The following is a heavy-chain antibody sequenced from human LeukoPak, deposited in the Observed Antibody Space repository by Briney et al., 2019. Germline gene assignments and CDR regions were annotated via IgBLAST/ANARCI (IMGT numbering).Heavy chain of an antibody. CDR2: ISGSGGST. CDR1: GFTFSSYA. V-gene: IGHV3-23*01. J-gene: IGHJ4*02. D-gene: IGHD3-10*01. CDR3: AKDPLYYGSGSLYYFDY. Sequence: HPGGSLRLSCAASGFTFSSYAMSWVRQAPGKGLEWVSAISGSGGSTYYADSVKGRFTISRDNSKNTLYLQMNSLRAEDTAVYYCAKDPLYYGSGSLYYFDYWGQGTLVTVSS.